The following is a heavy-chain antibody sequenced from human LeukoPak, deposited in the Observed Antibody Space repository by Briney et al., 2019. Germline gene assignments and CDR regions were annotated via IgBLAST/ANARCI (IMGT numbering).Heavy chain of an antibody. CDR1: GFTFSSYA. J-gene: IGHJ4*02. D-gene: IGHD5-12*01. CDR3: ARRGYSGYPRIDY. Sequence: PGGSLRLSCAASGFTFSSYAMHWVRQAPGKGLEWVAVISYDGSNKYYADSVKGRFTISRDNSKNTLYLQMNSLRAEDTAVYYCARRGYSGYPRIDYWGQGTLVTVSS. CDR2: ISYDGSNK. V-gene: IGHV3-30-3*01.